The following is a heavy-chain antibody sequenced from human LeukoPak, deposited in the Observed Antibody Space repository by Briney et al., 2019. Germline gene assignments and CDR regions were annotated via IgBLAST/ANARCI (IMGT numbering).Heavy chain of an antibody. CDR1: GFTFSSYS. V-gene: IGHV3-21*01. CDR3: ARGTY. CDR2: ISSDSIYI. J-gene: IGHJ4*02. Sequence: GGSLRLSRGASGFTFSSYSMNWVRQAPGKGPEWVSAISSDSIYIHYADSVKGRFTISRDNAKNSLYLQMNSLRAEDTAVYYCARGTYWGQGTLVTVSS.